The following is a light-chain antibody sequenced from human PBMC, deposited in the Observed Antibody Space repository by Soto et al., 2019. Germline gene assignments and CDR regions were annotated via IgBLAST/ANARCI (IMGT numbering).Light chain of an antibody. J-gene: IGKJ1*01. Sequence: EIVLTQSPGTLSLSPGEGASLSGWASQSVGSDFLAWYQQRPGQPPRILIFGASSRATGIPDRFSGSGSGTDFTLTISRLEPEDFAVYYCQQYGSSPPWTFGQGTKVDIK. V-gene: IGKV3-20*01. CDR1: QSVGSDF. CDR2: GAS. CDR3: QQYGSSPPWT.